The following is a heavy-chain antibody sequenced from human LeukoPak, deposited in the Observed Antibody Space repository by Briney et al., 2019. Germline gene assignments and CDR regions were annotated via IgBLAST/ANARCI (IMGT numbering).Heavy chain of an antibody. Sequence: PSETLSLTCTVSGGSISSSSYYWGWIRQPPGKGLEWIGSIYYSGSTYYNPSLKSRVTISVDTSKNQFSLKLSSLTAADTAVYYCARHRNYYGSGSYKVWFDPWGQGTLVTVSS. J-gene: IGHJ5*02. CDR2: IYYSGST. V-gene: IGHV4-39*01. D-gene: IGHD3-10*01. CDR1: GGSISSSSYY. CDR3: ARHRNYYGSGSYKVWFDP.